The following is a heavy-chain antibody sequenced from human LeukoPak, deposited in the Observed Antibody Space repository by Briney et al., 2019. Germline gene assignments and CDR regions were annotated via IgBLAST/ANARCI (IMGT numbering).Heavy chain of an antibody. Sequence: GGSLRLSCAASGFTFSSYSMNWVRQAPGKGLEWVSSISSSRSYIYYAESVKGRFTISRDNAKNTLYLQMNSLRAEDTAVYYCAREVGADDAFDIWGQGTMVTVSS. CDR2: ISSSRSYI. CDR3: AREVGADDAFDI. D-gene: IGHD1-26*01. CDR1: GFTFSSYS. V-gene: IGHV3-21*01. J-gene: IGHJ3*02.